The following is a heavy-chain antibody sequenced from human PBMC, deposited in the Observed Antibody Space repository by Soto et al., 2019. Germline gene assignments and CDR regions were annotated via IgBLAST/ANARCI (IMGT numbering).Heavy chain of an antibody. D-gene: IGHD5-12*01. CDR2: IYYSGST. J-gene: IGHJ6*02. CDR3: ARAYGGFDNGLGV. Sequence: SETLSLTCTVSGDSIRSYYWTWIRQPPGKGLELIGYIYYSGSTRYNPSLKSRVTISVDMSKNQFSLKLSSVIAADTAVYYCARAYGGFDNGLGVWGQGTAVTVSS. V-gene: IGHV4-59*01. CDR1: GDSIRSYY.